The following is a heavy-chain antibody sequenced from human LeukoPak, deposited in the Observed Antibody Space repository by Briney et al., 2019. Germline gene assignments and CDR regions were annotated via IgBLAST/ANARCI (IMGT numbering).Heavy chain of an antibody. Sequence: PSETLSLTCTVSGYSISSGYYWGWIRQPPGKGLEWIGSIYHSGSTYYNSSLKSRVTISVDTSKNQFSLKLSSVTAADTAVYYCARVSATITRYFDYWGQGTLVTVSS. J-gene: IGHJ4*02. D-gene: IGHD5-24*01. CDR2: IYHSGST. CDR3: ARVSATITRYFDY. V-gene: IGHV4-38-2*02. CDR1: GYSISSGYY.